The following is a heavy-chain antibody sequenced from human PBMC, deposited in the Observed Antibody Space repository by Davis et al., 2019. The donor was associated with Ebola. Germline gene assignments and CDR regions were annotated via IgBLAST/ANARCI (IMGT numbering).Heavy chain of an antibody. Sequence: ASVKVSCKASGYTFTSYYMHWVRQAPGQGLEWMGIINPSGGSTSYAQKFQGRVTMTRDTSTSTVYMELRSLRSDDTAVYYCAHLFAVVGVGVWFDPWGQGTLVTVSS. CDR2: INPSGGST. CDR1: GYTFTSYY. J-gene: IGHJ5*02. CDR3: AHLFAVVGVGVWFDP. D-gene: IGHD1-26*01. V-gene: IGHV1-46*01.